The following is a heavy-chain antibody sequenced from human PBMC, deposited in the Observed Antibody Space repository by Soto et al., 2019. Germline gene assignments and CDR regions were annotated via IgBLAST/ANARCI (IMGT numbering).Heavy chain of an antibody. Sequence: ASVKVSCKASGYTFTSYDINWVRQATGQGLEWMGWMNPNSGNTGYAQKFQGRVTMTRNTSISTAYMELSSLRSEDTAVYYCASFHTVTTSFVYWGQGTLVTVSS. CDR3: ASFHTVTTSFVY. CDR1: GYTFTSYD. V-gene: IGHV1-8*01. J-gene: IGHJ4*02. D-gene: IGHD4-17*01. CDR2: MNPNSGNT.